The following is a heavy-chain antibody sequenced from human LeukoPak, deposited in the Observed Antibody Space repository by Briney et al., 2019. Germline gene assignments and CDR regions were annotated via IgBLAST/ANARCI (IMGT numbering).Heavy chain of an antibody. CDR2: INPNTAGT. CDR3: AKANPLYCSSTTCLFDY. D-gene: IGHD2-2*01. Sequence: VSVKVSCKASGYTFTGYYIYWLRRAPGQGLEWIGWINPNTAGTNYAQKFQGRVTMTRDTSISTAHMELSRLRSDDTAVYYCAKANPLYCSSTTCLFDYWGQGTLVTVSS. J-gene: IGHJ4*02. V-gene: IGHV1-2*02. CDR1: GYTFTGYY.